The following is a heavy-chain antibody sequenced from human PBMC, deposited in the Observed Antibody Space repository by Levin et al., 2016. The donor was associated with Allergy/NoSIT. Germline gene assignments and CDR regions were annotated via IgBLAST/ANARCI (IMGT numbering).Heavy chain of an antibody. D-gene: IGHD2-21*02. Sequence: VRQAPGKGLEWVGRIKDTSDGGTTDYAAPVKGRFIISRDDSKQTLYLQMNSLKTEDTAVYYCKLVVSTIPNIWGHGTQVTVSS. CDR2: IKDTSDGGTT. CDR3: KLVVSTIPNI. J-gene: IGHJ4*01. V-gene: IGHV3-15*01.